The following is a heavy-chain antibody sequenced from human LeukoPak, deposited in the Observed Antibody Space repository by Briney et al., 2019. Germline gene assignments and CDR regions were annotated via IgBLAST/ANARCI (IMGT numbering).Heavy chain of an antibody. CDR3: ARVGEYCSSTSCHDY. CDR2: ITPILGTA. CDR1: GGTFSTYA. D-gene: IGHD2-2*01. Sequence: ASVKVSCKASGGTFSTYAISWVRQAPGQGLEWMGGITPILGTANYAQKLQGRVTMTTGISTSTAYMELRSLRSDDTAVYYCARVGEYCSSTSCHDYWGQGTLVTVSS. J-gene: IGHJ4*02. V-gene: IGHV1-69*10.